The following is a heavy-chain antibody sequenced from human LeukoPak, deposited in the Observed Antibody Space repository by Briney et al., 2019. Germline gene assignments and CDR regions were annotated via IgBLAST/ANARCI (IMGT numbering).Heavy chain of an antibody. J-gene: IGHJ3*02. D-gene: IGHD3-22*01. Sequence: SETLSLTCTVSGDSISVYYWGWIRQPPGKGLEWIGSIYYSGSTYYNPSLKSRVTISVDTSKNQFSLKLSSVTAADTAVYYCASDGGSETYYYDSSGYYPNAFDIWGQGTMVTVSS. V-gene: IGHV4-39*07. CDR1: GDSISVYY. CDR2: IYYSGST. CDR3: ASDGGSETYYYDSSGYYPNAFDI.